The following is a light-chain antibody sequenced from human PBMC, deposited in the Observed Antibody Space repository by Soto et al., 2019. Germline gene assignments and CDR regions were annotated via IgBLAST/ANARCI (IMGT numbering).Light chain of an antibody. J-gene: IGKJ1*01. V-gene: IGKV1-5*03. Sequence: DIQMTQSPSTLSASIGDRVTITCRASQSVRRWLAWYQQKPGKAPKLLIYKASTLESGVPSRFSGSGSGTEYTFAISSLQPDDSATYYCQQYNDNWTFGQGTKVEIK. CDR3: QQYNDNWT. CDR2: KAS. CDR1: QSVRRW.